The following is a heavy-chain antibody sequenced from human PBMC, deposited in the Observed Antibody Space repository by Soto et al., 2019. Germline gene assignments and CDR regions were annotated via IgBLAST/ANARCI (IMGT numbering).Heavy chain of an antibody. D-gene: IGHD3-16*01. CDR3: ARGDSGAFEL. V-gene: IGHV3-74*01. CDR1: GFTFSYYW. Sequence: EVRLVESEGGLVQPGGSLSLSCAASGFTFSYYWMHWVRQAPGQGLLWVSRIHSDGSSTTYAYSVKGRFTISRDNAKNTVSLQVNSLSVEATGVYFCARGDSGAFELWGQGKMVTVSS. CDR2: IHSDGSST. J-gene: IGHJ3*01.